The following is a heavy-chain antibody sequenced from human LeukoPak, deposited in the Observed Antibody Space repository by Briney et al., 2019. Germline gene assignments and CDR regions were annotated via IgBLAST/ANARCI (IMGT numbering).Heavy chain of an antibody. J-gene: IGHJ5*01. CDR2: ISSSSSYI. D-gene: IGHD6-6*01. CDR1: GFTFSSYS. V-gene: IGHV3-21*01. Sequence: PGGSLRLSCAASGFTFSSYSMNWVRQAPGKGLEWVSSISSSSSYIYYADSVKGLFTISRDNAKNSLYLQMNSLRAEDTAVYYCARGSSSSSFLWFDSWGQGTLVTVSS. CDR3: ARGSSSSSFLWFDS.